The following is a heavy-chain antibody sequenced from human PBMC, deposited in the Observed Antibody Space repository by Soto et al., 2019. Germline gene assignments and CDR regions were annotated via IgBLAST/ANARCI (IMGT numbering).Heavy chain of an antibody. D-gene: IGHD6-19*01. Sequence: GGSLRLSCAASGFTFSSYSMNWVRQAPGKGLEWVSSISSSSSYIYYADSVKGRFTISRDNAKDSLYLQMNSLRAEDTAVYYCARDRLAVAVSDYWGQGTLVTVSS. J-gene: IGHJ4*02. V-gene: IGHV3-21*01. CDR2: ISSSSSYI. CDR3: ARDRLAVAVSDY. CDR1: GFTFSSYS.